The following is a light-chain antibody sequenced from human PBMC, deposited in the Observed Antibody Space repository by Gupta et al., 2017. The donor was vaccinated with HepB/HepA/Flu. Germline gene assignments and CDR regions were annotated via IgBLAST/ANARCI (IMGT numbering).Light chain of an antibody. CDR1: ALPKQY. V-gene: IGLV3-25*03. J-gene: IGLJ3*02. Sequence: SSELTQPPSVSVSPGQTARITCSGDALPKQYVYWYQQKPGQAPVLVIYKDNKRPSGIPERISGSNSGTTVSLTISGVLAEDEADYYCRSVDSSGYWVFGGGTKVTVL. CDR2: KDN. CDR3: RSVDSSGYWV.